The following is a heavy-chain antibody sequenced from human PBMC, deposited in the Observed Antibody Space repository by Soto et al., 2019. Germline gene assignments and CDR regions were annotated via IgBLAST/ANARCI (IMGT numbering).Heavy chain of an antibody. D-gene: IGHD2-2*01. V-gene: IGHV3-21*01. Sequence: EVQLVESGGGLVKPGGSLRLSCAASGFMFSSYSMNWVRQAPGKGLEWVSSISSSSSYIYHADSVKGRFTISRDNAKNSLYLQMNFLTAEDTAEYYCARDTVPIGVSASWPGYGMDVWGQGTTVTVSS. J-gene: IGHJ6*02. CDR3: ARDTVPIGVSASWPGYGMDV. CDR2: ISSSSSYI. CDR1: GFMFSSYS.